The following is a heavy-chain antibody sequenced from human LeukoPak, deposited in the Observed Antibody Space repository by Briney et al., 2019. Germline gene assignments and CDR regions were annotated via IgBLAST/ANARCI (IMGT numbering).Heavy chain of an antibody. Sequence: PSETLSLTCPVSGGSITNYYWSRIRQPLGKGLEWIGYIYYSGSTNYNPSLKSRVTISVDTSKNQFSLSLSSVTAADTAVYYCATQRYTGSYYSDYWGQGTLVTVSS. CDR1: GGSITNYY. CDR3: ATQRYTGSYYSDY. D-gene: IGHD1-26*01. J-gene: IGHJ4*02. V-gene: IGHV4-59*08. CDR2: IYYSGST.